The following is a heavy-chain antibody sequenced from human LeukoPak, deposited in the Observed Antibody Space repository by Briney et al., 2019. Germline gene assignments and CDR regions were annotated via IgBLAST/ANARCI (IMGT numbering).Heavy chain of an antibody. Sequence: GASVKVSCKASGYTFTSYGISWVRQAPGKGLEWMGGFDPEDGETIYAQKFQGRVTMTEDTSTDTAYMELSSLRSEDTAVYYCATTDCSGGSCYGPLYGMDVWGQGTTVTVSS. CDR2: FDPEDGET. D-gene: IGHD2-15*01. J-gene: IGHJ6*02. CDR3: ATTDCSGGSCYGPLYGMDV. CDR1: GYTFTSYG. V-gene: IGHV1-24*01.